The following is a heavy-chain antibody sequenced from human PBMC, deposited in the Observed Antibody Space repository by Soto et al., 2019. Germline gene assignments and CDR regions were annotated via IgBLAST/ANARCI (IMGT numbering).Heavy chain of an antibody. CDR2: IIPIFGTA. D-gene: IGHD2-2*01. CDR1: GGTFSSYA. J-gene: IGHJ6*02. CDR3: ARGEDIVVVPAAPYYYYGMDV. Sequence: QVQLVQSGAEVKKPGSSVKVSCKASGGTFSSYAISWVRQAPGQGLEWMGGIIPIFGTANYAQKFQGRVTITADKSTSTAYMELSRLRSEDTAVYYCARGEDIVVVPAAPYYYYGMDVWGQGTTVTVSS. V-gene: IGHV1-69*06.